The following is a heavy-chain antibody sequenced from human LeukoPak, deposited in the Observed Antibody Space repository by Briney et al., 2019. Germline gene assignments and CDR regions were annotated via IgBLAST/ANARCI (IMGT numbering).Heavy chain of an antibody. CDR1: GFIFSSYW. CDR3: AIYSSSNGREFQY. V-gene: IGHV3-7*01. J-gene: IGHJ1*01. CDR2: IQQHGSET. Sequence: GGSLRLSCAASGFIFSSYWMSWVRQAPGKGLEWVANIQQHGSETYYGDSVKGRFTISRDNAKNSLYLQMNSLRAEDTAVYYCAIYSSSNGREFQYWGQGTLVTVSS. D-gene: IGHD2-2*01.